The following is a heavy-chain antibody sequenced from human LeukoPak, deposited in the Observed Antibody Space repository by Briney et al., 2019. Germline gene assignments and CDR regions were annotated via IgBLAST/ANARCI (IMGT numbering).Heavy chain of an antibody. CDR1: GGSISGSNYY. Sequence: NPSETLSLTCTVSGGSISGSNYYWRWIRQPPGKGLEWIGYIYHSGSTYYNPSLNSRLAISVDTSKNQFSLKLTSVTVADTAVYYCARLTQGWVCSSTSCYSDVWGQGTTVTVSS. V-gene: IGHV4-30-4*01. D-gene: IGHD2-2*02. J-gene: IGHJ6*02. CDR2: IYHSGST. CDR3: ARLTQGWVCSSTSCYSDV.